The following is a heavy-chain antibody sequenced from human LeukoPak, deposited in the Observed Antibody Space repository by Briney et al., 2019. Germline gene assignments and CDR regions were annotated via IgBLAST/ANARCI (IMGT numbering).Heavy chain of an antibody. J-gene: IGHJ6*03. CDR1: GGSISSYY. CDR2: IYYSGST. Sequence: SETLSLTCTVSGGSISSYYWSWIRQPPGKGLEWIGYIYYSGSTNYNPSLKSRVTISVDTSKNQFSLKLSSVTAADTAVYYCARQATYYYDSGGYHPPYYYYYMDVWGKGTTVTVSS. D-gene: IGHD3-22*01. CDR3: ARQATYYYDSGGYHPPYYYYYMDV. V-gene: IGHV4-59*01.